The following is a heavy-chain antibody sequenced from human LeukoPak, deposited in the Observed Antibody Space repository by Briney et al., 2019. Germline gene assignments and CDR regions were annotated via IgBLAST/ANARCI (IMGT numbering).Heavy chain of an antibody. CDR3: AGGYYYGSGSYYSWFDP. V-gene: IGHV1-8*01. Sequence: GASVKVSCKASGYTFTSYDINWVRQATGQGLEWMGRMNPNSGKTDYAQKFQGRVTMTANTSTSTAYMDLSSLRSEDTAVYYCAGGYYYGSGSYYSWFDPWGQGTLVTVSS. CDR1: GYTFTSYD. CDR2: MNPNSGKT. J-gene: IGHJ5*02. D-gene: IGHD3-10*01.